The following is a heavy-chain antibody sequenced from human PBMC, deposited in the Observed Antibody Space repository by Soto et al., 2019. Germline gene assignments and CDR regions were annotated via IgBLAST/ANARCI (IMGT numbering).Heavy chain of an antibody. CDR3: AHGVYYYGSGSFPFDS. J-gene: IGHJ4*02. D-gene: IGHD3-10*01. CDR2: IYWDDDK. Sequence: QITLKESGPTLVKPTQTLTLTCTFSGFSLSTSGVGVGWIRQPPGKALEWLALIYWDDDKRYSPSLKSRLTITKDTTKNQVVLTMTNMDPVDTTTYYCAHGVYYYGSGSFPFDSWGQGTLVTVSS. V-gene: IGHV2-5*02. CDR1: GFSLSTSGVG.